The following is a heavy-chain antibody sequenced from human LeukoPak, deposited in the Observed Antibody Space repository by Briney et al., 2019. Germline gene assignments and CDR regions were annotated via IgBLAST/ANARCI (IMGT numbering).Heavy chain of an antibody. CDR1: GYSISSGYY. V-gene: IGHV4-38-2*02. D-gene: IGHD3-10*01. CDR3: ARIMVRDGERDQHPNWFDP. J-gene: IGHJ5*02. Sequence: NSSETLSLTCTVSGYSISSGYYWGWIRQPPGKGLEWIGSIYHSGSTYYNPSLKSRVTISVDTSKNQFSLKLSSVTAADTAVYYCARIMVRDGERDQHPNWFDPWGQGTLVTVSS. CDR2: IYHSGST.